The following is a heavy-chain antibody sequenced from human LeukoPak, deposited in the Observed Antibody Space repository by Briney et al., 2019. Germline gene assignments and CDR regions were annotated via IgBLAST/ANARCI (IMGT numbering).Heavy chain of an antibody. CDR2: IYYSGST. CDR3: AGGSGTALDY. V-gene: IGHV4-59*01. J-gene: IGHJ4*02. Sequence: PSETLSLTCTVSGGSISSYYWSWIRQPGKGLEWIGYIYYSGSTNYNPSLKSRVTISVDTSKNQFSLKLSSVTAADTAVYYCAGGSGTALDYWGQGTLVTVSS. CDR1: GGSISSYY. D-gene: IGHD3-10*01.